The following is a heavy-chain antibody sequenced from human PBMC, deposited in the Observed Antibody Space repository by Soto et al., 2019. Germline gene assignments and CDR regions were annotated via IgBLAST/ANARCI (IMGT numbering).Heavy chain of an antibody. CDR3: AKDRLAGGFDY. J-gene: IGHJ4*02. V-gene: IGHV3-23*01. CDR2: VSAAAGTT. D-gene: IGHD3-16*01. Sequence: QAPGKGLEWVSLVSAAAGTTYYTASVKGRFTISRDNSRHTVYLQMNSLRADDTAVYYCAKDRLAGGFDYWGQGTLVSVSS.